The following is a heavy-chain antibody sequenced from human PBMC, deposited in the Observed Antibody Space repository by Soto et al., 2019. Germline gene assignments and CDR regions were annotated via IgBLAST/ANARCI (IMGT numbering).Heavy chain of an antibody. V-gene: IGHV4-4*07. D-gene: IGHD3-3*01. CDR2: IDTSGST. CDR3: ARGGQDFWSGPFDY. Sequence: ETLSLTCTVSGGSISNYYCNWIRQPAGKGLEWIGRIDTSGSTNYNPSLKSRVTMSVDTSKQEFSLKLSSVTAADTALYYCARGGQDFWSGPFDYWGRGALVTVSS. CDR1: GGSISNYY. J-gene: IGHJ4*02.